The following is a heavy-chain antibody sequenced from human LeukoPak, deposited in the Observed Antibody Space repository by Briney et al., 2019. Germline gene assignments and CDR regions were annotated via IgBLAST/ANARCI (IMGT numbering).Heavy chain of an antibody. CDR3: ARVYCRSTSCYTPYYFDY. Sequence: SETLSLTCTVSGGSISSYYWSWIRQPPGKGLEWIGYIYYSGSTNYNPSLKSRVTISVDTSKNQFSLKLSSVTAADTAVYYCARVYCRSTSCYTPYYFDYWGQGTLVTVSS. V-gene: IGHV4-59*01. J-gene: IGHJ4*02. CDR1: GGSISSYY. D-gene: IGHD2-2*02. CDR2: IYYSGST.